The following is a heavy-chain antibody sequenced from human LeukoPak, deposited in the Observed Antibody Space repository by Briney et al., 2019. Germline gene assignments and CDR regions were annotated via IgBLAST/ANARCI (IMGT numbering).Heavy chain of an antibody. D-gene: IGHD2-21*01. CDR2: ISGSSGST. Sequence: GGSLRLSCAASGFTFSEYAMTWVRQAPGKGLEWVSTISGSSGSTYYADSVKGRFTISRDNSKNTLYLQMNSLRAEDTAVYYCAKADCGGDCSMFDYWGQGTLVTVSS. V-gene: IGHV3-23*01. CDR3: AKADCGGDCSMFDY. CDR1: GFTFSEYA. J-gene: IGHJ4*02.